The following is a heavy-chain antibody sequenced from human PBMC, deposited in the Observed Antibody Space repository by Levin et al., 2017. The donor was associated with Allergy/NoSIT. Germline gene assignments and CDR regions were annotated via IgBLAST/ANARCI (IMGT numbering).Heavy chain of an antibody. Sequence: GGSLRLSCTASGFTFGDYAMSWFRQAPGKGLEWVGFIRSKAYGGTSENAASVKGRFSISRDDSKSIAYLQMNSLKTEDTAVYYCTRDHFRPGDYFDYWGQGTLVTVSS. CDR1: GFTFGDYA. CDR3: TRDHFRPGDYFDY. D-gene: IGHD3-3*02. J-gene: IGHJ4*02. CDR2: IRSKAYGGTS. V-gene: IGHV3-49*03.